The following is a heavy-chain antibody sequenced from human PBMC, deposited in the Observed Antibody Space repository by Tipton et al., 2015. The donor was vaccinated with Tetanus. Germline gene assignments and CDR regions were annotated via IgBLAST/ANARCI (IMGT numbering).Heavy chain of an antibody. J-gene: IGHJ2*01. CDR1: GFTFSSYG. CDR2: ISYDGSNK. V-gene: IGHV3-30*18. Sequence: SLRLSCAASGFTFSSYGMHWVRQAPGKGLEWVAVISYDGSNKYYADSVKGRFTISRDNSKNTLYLQMNSLRAEDTAVYYCAKTAVDDCSGGSCWTHWYFDLWGRGTLVTVSS. D-gene: IGHD2-15*01. CDR3: AKTAVDDCSGGSCWTHWYFDL.